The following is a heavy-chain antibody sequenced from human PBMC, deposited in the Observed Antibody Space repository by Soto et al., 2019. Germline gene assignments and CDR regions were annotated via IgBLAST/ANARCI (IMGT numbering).Heavy chain of an antibody. CDR1: GFTFNNYA. Sequence: PGGSLRLSCAASGFTFNNYAMNWVRQAPGKGLEWVATISATGGSTYYADSVKGRFTISRDNSKNTLYLQMNGLRVEDTAVYYCAKDRLAGNFDYWGPGTQVTVSS. CDR3: AKDRLAGNFDY. V-gene: IGHV3-23*01. CDR2: ISATGGST. J-gene: IGHJ4*02.